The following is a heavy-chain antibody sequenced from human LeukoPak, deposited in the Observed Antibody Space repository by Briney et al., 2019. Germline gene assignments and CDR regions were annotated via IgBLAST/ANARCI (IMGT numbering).Heavy chain of an antibody. CDR3: ARAEYYFDY. J-gene: IGHJ4*02. Sequence: SQTLSLTCTVSGGSISSYYWSWIRQPPGKGLEWIGYIYYSGSTNYNPSLKSRVTISVDTSKNQFSLKLSSVTAADTAVYYCARAEYYFDYWGQGTLVTVSS. CDR2: IYYSGST. CDR1: GGSISSYY. V-gene: IGHV4-59*01. D-gene: IGHD3-10*01.